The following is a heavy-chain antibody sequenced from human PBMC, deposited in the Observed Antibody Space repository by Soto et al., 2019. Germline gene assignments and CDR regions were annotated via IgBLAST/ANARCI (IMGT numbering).Heavy chain of an antibody. CDR3: ARGRYCSGGSCYSSFDI. V-gene: IGHV1-69*01. CDR2: IIPIFATA. Sequence: QVQLVQSGAEVKKPGSSVKVSCKASGGTFSNYAISWVRQAPGQGLEWMGGIIPIFATANYAQKFQGRVTINADESTSTAYMELSSLRSEDMAVYYCARGRYCSGGSCYSSFDIWGQGTMVTVSS. CDR1: GGTFSNYA. D-gene: IGHD2-15*01. J-gene: IGHJ3*02.